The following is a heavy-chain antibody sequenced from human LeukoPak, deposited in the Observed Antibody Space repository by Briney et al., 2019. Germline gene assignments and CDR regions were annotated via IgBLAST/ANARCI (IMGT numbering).Heavy chain of an antibody. CDR2: IYPGDSDT. V-gene: IGHV5-51*01. J-gene: IGHJ4*02. D-gene: IGHD6-19*01. CDR1: GYIFTTYW. Sequence: PGESLKISCKGSGYIFTTYWIGWVRQMPGKGLEWMGIIYPGDSDTRYSPSFQGQVTISADKSISTAYLQWSSLKASDTAIYYCARLFGQWLPTYFDYWGQGTLVTVSP. CDR3: ARLFGQWLPTYFDY.